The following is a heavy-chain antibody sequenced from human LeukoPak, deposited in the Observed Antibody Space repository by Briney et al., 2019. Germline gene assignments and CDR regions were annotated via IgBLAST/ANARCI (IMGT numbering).Heavy chain of an antibody. CDR3: TRGRGDDGYNYFDY. D-gene: IGHD5-24*01. CDR1: GFSFSSYG. J-gene: IGHJ4*02. V-gene: IGHV3-33*01. Sequence: GGSLRLSCAASGFSFSSYGMHWVRQAPGKGLEWVAVIWYDGSNENYADSVKGRFTISRDNSKNMLWLQMNSLRDEDTAVYYCTRGRGDDGYNYFDYWGQGTLVTVSS. CDR2: IWYDGSNE.